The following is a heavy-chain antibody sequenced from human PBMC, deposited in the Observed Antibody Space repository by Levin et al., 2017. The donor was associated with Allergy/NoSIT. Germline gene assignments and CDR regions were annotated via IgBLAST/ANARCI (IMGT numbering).Heavy chain of an antibody. CDR3: ARDFDYYDSSGYYTLHGMDV. CDR2: ISYDGSNK. J-gene: IGHJ6*02. D-gene: IGHD3-22*01. V-gene: IGHV3-30-3*01. CDR1: GFTFSSYA. Sequence: GGSLRLSCAASGFTFSSYAMHWVRQAPGKGLEWVAVISYDGSNKYYADSVKGRFTISRDNSKNTLYLQMNSLRAEDTAVYYCARDFDYYDSSGYYTLHGMDVWGQGTTVTVSS.